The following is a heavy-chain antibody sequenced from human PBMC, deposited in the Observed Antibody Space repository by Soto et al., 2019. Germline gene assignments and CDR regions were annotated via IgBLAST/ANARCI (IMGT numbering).Heavy chain of an antibody. CDR2: INHSGST. V-gene: IGHV4-34*01. D-gene: IGHD6-19*01. Sequence: QVQLQQWGAGLLKPSETLSLTCAVYGGSFSGYYWSWIRQPPGKGLEWIGEINHSGSTNYNPSLRRRLTTPVDTSKNPFSLSLSSVTAADTAVYYCARVVAVAGTGSEYYYGMDVWGQGTTVTVSS. CDR1: GGSFSGYY. CDR3: ARVVAVAGTGSEYYYGMDV. J-gene: IGHJ6*02.